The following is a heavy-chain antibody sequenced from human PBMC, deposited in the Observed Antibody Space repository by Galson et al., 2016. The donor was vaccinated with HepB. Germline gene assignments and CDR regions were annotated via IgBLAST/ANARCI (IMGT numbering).Heavy chain of an antibody. J-gene: IGHJ6*03. V-gene: IGHV4-34*01. CDR1: GGSFSGYY. D-gene: IGHD4-23*01. CDR3: ARKAATTVITGGGDHYDYYMDV. Sequence: SETLSLTCAVYGGSFSGYYWSWIRQPPGKGLEWIGEVNHSGGTNYNPSLKSRSRVTISVDRSKNQLALRLTSVTADDTAVYYCARKAATTVITGGGDHYDYYMDVWGKGTTVTVSS. CDR2: VNHSGGT.